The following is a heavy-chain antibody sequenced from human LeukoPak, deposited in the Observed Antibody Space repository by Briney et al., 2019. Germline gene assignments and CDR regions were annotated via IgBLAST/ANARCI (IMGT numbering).Heavy chain of an antibody. Sequence: PGGSLRLSCATSGFTFSSYGMHWVRQAPGKGLEWVAVIWYDGSNKYDADSVKGRFTISRDNSKNTLYLQMNSLRAEDTAVYYCAKSGGDYPDYWGQGTLVTVSS. CDR3: AKSGGDYPDY. J-gene: IGHJ4*02. D-gene: IGHD4-17*01. CDR1: GFTFSSYG. CDR2: IWYDGSNK. V-gene: IGHV3-33*06.